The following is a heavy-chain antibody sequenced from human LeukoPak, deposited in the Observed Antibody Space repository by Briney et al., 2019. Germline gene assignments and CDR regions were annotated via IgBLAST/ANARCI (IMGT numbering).Heavy chain of an antibody. V-gene: IGHV7-4-1*02. Sequence: GASVKVSCKASGYTFTSLAMNWVRQAPGQGLEWMGWISTNTGNPTYAQGFTGRFVFSLDTSVSTAYLQINSLKAEDTAVYYCARDGGRDYYYYMDVWGKGTTVTISS. D-gene: IGHD3-16*01. CDR3: ARDGGRDYYYYMDV. J-gene: IGHJ6*03. CDR2: ISTNTGNP. CDR1: GYTFTSLA.